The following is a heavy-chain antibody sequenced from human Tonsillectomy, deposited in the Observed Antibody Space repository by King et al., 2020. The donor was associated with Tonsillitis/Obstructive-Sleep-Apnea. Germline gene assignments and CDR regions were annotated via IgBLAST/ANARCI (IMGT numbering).Heavy chain of an antibody. D-gene: IGHD2-2*01. CDR1: GFTLNTYA. J-gene: IGHJ4*02. CDR3: AKDAKYCSSASCTITNFDY. CDR2: ISGSAGST. Sequence: VQLVESGGGLVQPGGSLRLSCAASGFTLNTYAMSWVRQAPGKGLEWVSTISGSAGSTYYADSVRGRFTISRDKSNNTLYLHMSSLRAEDTAIYYCAKDAKYCSSASCTITNFDYWGQGTLVTVSS. V-gene: IGHV3-23*04.